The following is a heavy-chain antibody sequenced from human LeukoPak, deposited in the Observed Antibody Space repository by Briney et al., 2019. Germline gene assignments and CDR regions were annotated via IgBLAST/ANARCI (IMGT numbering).Heavy chain of an antibody. CDR3: AKVLPSVRGKDV. CDR2: ISYDGSNK. J-gene: IGHJ6*02. Sequence: GGSLRLSCAASGFTFSSYGMHWVRPAPGKGLEWVAVISYDGSNKYYADSVKGRFTISRDNSKNTLYLQMNSLRAEDTAVYYCAKVLPSVRGKDVWGQGTTVTVSS. CDR1: GFTFSSYG. V-gene: IGHV3-30*18. D-gene: IGHD2/OR15-2a*01.